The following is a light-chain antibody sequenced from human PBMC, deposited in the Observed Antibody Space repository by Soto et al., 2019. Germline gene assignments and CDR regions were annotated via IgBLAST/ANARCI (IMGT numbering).Light chain of an antibody. J-gene: IGLJ1*01. V-gene: IGLV2-8*01. CDR2: EVT. CDR1: SSDVGAYDY. CDR3: SSYANTNNFV. Sequence: QPVLTQPPSASGSPGQSVTISCTGTSSDVGAYDYVSWYQQHPGEAPKLMIYEVTKRPSGVSDRFSGSKSGNTASLTVSGLQAEDEADYYCSSYANTNNFVFGTGTKLTVL.